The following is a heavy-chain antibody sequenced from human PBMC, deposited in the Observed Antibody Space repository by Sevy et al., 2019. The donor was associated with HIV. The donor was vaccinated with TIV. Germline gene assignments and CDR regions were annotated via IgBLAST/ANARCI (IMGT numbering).Heavy chain of an antibody. D-gene: IGHD3-22*01. Sequence: GGYLRLSCAASGFTFSDYYMSCIRQAPGKGLEWVSYISGISTYTNYADSVKGRFTISRDNAKNSLYLQMNSLRAEDTAVHYCARDSWEGPYSSGQNWFDPWGQGTPVTVSS. V-gene: IGHV3-11*06. CDR1: GFTFSDYY. J-gene: IGHJ5*02. CDR3: ARDSWEGPYSSGQNWFDP. CDR2: ISGISTYT.